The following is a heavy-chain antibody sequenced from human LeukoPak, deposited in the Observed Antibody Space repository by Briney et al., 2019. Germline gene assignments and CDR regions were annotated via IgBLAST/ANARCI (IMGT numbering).Heavy chain of an antibody. Sequence: GGSLRLSCAASGFTFSKYAMSWVRQAPGKGLEWVSTVNDRGTGTYYADSVKGRFTISRDNSKSTLSLQMISLRAEDTALYYCAKGLKTAVGPYMGYHYYMDVWGKGTTVTVSS. CDR3: AKGLKTAVGPYMGYHYYMDV. D-gene: IGHD5-18*01. V-gene: IGHV3-23*01. CDR1: GFTFSKYA. J-gene: IGHJ6*03. CDR2: VNDRGTGT.